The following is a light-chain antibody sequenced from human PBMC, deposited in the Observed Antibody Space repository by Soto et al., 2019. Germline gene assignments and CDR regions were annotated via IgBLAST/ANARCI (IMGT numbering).Light chain of an antibody. V-gene: IGLV2-8*01. J-gene: IGLJ2*01. CDR3: SAYAGSSTWV. CDR2: EVY. Sequence: QSAPPQPPSASGSPGQSVTFSCTGTSSDVGGYNYVSWYQQYPGKAPKLMIYEVYKRHSGVPDRFSGSKSGNTASLTVAGLQPEDEADYYCSAYAGSSTWVFGGGTKVTVL. CDR1: SSDVGGYNY.